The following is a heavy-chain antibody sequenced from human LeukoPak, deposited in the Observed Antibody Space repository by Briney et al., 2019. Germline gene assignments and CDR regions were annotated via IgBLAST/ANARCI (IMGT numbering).Heavy chain of an antibody. V-gene: IGHV1-18*01. Sequence: ASVKVSCKASGYTFTSYGISWVRQAPGQGLEWMGWISAYNGNTNYAQKLQGRGTMTTDTSTSTAYMELRSLRSDDTAVYYCARSVRGYSYGQFDYWGQGTLVTVSS. CDR1: GYTFTSYG. D-gene: IGHD5-18*01. J-gene: IGHJ4*02. CDR3: ARSVRGYSYGQFDY. CDR2: ISAYNGNT.